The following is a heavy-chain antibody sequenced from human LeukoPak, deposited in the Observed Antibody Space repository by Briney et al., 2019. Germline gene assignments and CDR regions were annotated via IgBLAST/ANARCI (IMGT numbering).Heavy chain of an antibody. V-gene: IGHV3-11*03. CDR3: ARSPDVVETWFDL. D-gene: IGHD2-21*01. CDR1: GFTFTDYY. J-gene: IGHJ5*02. CDR2: LSTSTTFI. Sequence: GGSLKLSCAASGFTFTDYYMSWIRQAPGKGLEWVSYLSTSTTFINYADSVRGRFTISRDNAKNSLYLQMNSLRAEDTAVYYCARSPDVVETWFDLWGQGTLVTVSS.